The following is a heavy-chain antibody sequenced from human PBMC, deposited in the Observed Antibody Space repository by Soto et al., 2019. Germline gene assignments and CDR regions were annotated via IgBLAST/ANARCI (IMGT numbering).Heavy chain of an antibody. J-gene: IGHJ4*02. CDR2: ISGSGGST. CDR3: ARITYYDILTGYYKPYFDY. D-gene: IGHD3-9*01. Sequence: GGSLRLSCAASGFTFSSYAMSWVRQAPGKGLEWVSAISGSGGSTYYADSVKGRFTISRDNSKNTLYLQMNSLRAEDTAVYYCARITYYDILTGYYKPYFDYWCQGTLVTLSS. CDR1: GFTFSSYA. V-gene: IGHV3-23*01.